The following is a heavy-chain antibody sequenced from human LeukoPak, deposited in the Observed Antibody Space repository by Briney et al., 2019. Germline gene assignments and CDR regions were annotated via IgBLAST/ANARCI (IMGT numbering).Heavy chain of an antibody. CDR1: GGSFSGYY. D-gene: IGHD2/OR15-2a*01. V-gene: IGHV4-34*01. CDR3: AGHHPRNTVDF. Sequence: PSETLSLTCAVYGGSFSGYYWSWIRQPPGKGLEWIGEINHSRSTNYNPSLKSRVTISVDTSKNQFSLKLSSVTAADTAVYYCAGHHPRNTVDFWGQGTLVTVSS. CDR2: INHSRST. J-gene: IGHJ4*02.